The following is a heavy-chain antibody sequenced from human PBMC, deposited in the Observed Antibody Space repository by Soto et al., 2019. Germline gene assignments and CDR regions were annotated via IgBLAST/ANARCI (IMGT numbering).Heavy chain of an antibody. D-gene: IGHD3-22*01. J-gene: IGHJ4*02. CDR2: INPNSGGT. Sequence: ASVKVSCKASGYTFTGYYMHWVRQAPGQGLEWMGWINPNSGGTNYAQKFQGWVTMTRDTSISTAYMELSRLRSDDTAVYYCARAFKGYYDSSGPMTHFDYWGQGTLVTVSS. CDR1: GYTFTGYY. V-gene: IGHV1-2*04. CDR3: ARAFKGYYDSSGPMTHFDY.